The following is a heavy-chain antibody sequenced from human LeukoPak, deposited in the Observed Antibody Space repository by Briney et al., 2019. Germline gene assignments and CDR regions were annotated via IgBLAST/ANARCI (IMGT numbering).Heavy chain of an antibody. J-gene: IGHJ6*02. CDR1: GFTFSSYG. CDR2: ISYDGSNK. Sequence: GGSLRLSCAASGFTFSSYGMHWVRQAPGKGLEWVAVISYDGSNKYYADSVKGRFTISRDNSKNTLYLQMSSLRAEDTAVYYCAKDRAAAGPENGMDVWGQGTTVTVSS. CDR3: AKDRAAAGPENGMDV. V-gene: IGHV3-30*18. D-gene: IGHD6-13*01.